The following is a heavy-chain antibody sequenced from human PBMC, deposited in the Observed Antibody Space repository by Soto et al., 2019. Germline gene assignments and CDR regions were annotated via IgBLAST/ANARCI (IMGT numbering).Heavy chain of an antibody. CDR1: GFTFRRHA. J-gene: IGHJ4*02. Sequence: QVHLVASGGGVIQEGRSLTLSCEASGFTFRRHAIHWVRQAPVQGLEWVAVISRDGTNKYYEDSVKGRFTISRDNSKNTLSLQMNSLRREDTTVYYCARSRNGGVADSFDYWGQGTLVTVSS. CDR3: ARSRNGGVADSFDY. CDR2: ISRDGTNK. D-gene: IGHD3-10*01. V-gene: IGHV3-30-3*01.